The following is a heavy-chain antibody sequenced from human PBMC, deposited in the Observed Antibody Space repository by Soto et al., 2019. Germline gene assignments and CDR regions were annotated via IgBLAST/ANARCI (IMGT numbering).Heavy chain of an antibody. CDR3: AREFYYDSSGGPFDS. Sequence: GGSLRLSCTASGFPFSNYDIHWVRQAPGKGLEWVALKSYDESNKYYADSVKGRFIISRDNSKNTLYLQMNSLRAEDTALYYCAREFYYDSSGGPFDSWGQGTLVTVS. V-gene: IGHV3-30*03. D-gene: IGHD3-22*01. CDR1: GFPFSNYD. J-gene: IGHJ4*02. CDR2: KSYDESNK.